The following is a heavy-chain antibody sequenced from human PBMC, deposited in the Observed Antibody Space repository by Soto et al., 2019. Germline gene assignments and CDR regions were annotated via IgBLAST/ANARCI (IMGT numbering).Heavy chain of an antibody. Sequence: SVKVSCKASGDMFDTYTITWMRQAPGRGLEWMGRIIPRPAIANYAQKFEGRVTITADKSTSTAYMELSSLRSEDTAVYYCAYEVVGAPWGQGTLVTVSS. CDR1: GDMFDTYT. CDR2: IIPRPAIA. J-gene: IGHJ5*02. D-gene: IGHD1-26*01. CDR3: AYEVVGAP. V-gene: IGHV1-69*02.